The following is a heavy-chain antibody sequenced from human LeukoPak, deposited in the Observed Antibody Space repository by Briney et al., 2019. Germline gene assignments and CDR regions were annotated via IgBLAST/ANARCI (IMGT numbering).Heavy chain of an antibody. D-gene: IGHD1-14*01. CDR2: ISGDGTET. J-gene: IGHJ5*02. CDR1: GLIFRNYA. V-gene: IGHV3-23*01. Sequence: GGSLRLSCTASGLIFRNYAMTWVRQAPRKGLEWVSTISGDGTETFYADSVKGRFTISRDNSKNTHYLQMSSLRAEDTGIYYWGKGGKNRFFYLWGQGTLVPVSS. CDR3: GKGGKNRFFYL.